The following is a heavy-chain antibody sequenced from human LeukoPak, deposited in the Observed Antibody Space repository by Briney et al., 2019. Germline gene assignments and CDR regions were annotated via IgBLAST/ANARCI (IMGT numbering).Heavy chain of an antibody. CDR2: IKSKTDGGTT. D-gene: IGHD3-3*01. CDR1: GFTFSNAQ. J-gene: IGHJ4*02. V-gene: IGHV3-15*01. CDR3: TTDSRSGYGTLVY. Sequence: KAGGSLRLSCAASGFTFSNAQMSWVRQAPGKGLEWVGRIKSKTDGGTTDYAAPVKGRFTISRDDSKNTLYLQMNSLKTEDTAVYYCTTDSRSGYGTLVYWDQGSLVIVSS.